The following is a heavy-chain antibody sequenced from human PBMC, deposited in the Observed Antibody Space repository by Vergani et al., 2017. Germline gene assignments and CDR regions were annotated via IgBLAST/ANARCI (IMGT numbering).Heavy chain of an antibody. Sequence: EVQLLESGGGLVQPGGSLRLSCAASGFTFSSYAMSWVRQAPGKGLEWVSAISGSGGSTYYADSVKGRFTLSRDNSKNTLYLQMNSLRAEDTAVYYCATPGGAALRGGWFDPWGQGTLVTVSS. J-gene: IGHJ5*02. D-gene: IGHD6-6*01. CDR2: ISGSGGST. CDR1: GFTFSSYA. V-gene: IGHV3-23*01. CDR3: ATPGGAALRGGWFDP.